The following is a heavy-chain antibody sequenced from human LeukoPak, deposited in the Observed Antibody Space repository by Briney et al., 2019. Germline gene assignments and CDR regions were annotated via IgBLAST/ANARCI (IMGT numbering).Heavy chain of an antibody. J-gene: IGHJ5*02. CDR1: GGSISSSSYY. Sequence: SETPSLTCTVSGGSISSSSYYWGWIRQPPGKGLEWIGSIYYSGSTYYNPSLKSRVTISVDTSKDQFSLKLSSVTAADTAVYYCARPTITMVRGFDPWGQGSLVTVSS. CDR3: ARPTITMVRGFDP. CDR2: IYYSGST. V-gene: IGHV4-39*01. D-gene: IGHD3-10*01.